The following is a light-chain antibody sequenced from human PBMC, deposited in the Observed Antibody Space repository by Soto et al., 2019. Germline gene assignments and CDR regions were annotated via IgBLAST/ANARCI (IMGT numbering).Light chain of an antibody. J-gene: IGKJ4*01. CDR3: QQYVTYPLT. Sequence: DIQMTQSPSTLSASVGDRVTITCRASQSISIWLAWYQHKPGKAPKLLIYKASNLESGVPSRFSGSGSGTEFTLTISSLQPDYFATYSCQQYVTYPLTFGGGTNVEIK. V-gene: IGKV1-5*03. CDR1: QSISIW. CDR2: KAS.